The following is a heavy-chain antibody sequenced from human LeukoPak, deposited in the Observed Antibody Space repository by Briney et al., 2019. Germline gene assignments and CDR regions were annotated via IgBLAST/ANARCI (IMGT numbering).Heavy chain of an antibody. CDR2: IYTSGST. CDR3: ARDSSGYYYEQYWYFDL. V-gene: IGHV4-4*07. Sequence: PSETLSLTCTVSGGSISSYYWSWIRQPAGKGLEWIGRIYTSGSTNYNPSLKSRVTMSVDTSKNQFSLKLSSMTAADTAVYYCARDSSGYYYEQYWYFDLWGRGTLVTVSS. D-gene: IGHD3-22*01. J-gene: IGHJ2*01. CDR1: GGSISSYY.